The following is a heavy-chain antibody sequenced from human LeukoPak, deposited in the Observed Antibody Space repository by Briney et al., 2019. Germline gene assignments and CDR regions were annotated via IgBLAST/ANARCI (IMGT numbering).Heavy chain of an antibody. CDR2: IYYSGST. J-gene: IGHJ4*02. CDR3: AREEVGYFDY. Sequence: SETLSLTCTVSGGSISSYYWSWIRQPPGKGLEWIGYIYYSGSTNYNPSLKSRVTISVDTSKNQFFLKLSSVTAADTAVYYCAREEVGYFDYWGQGTLVTVSS. V-gene: IGHV4-59*01. CDR1: GGSISSYY.